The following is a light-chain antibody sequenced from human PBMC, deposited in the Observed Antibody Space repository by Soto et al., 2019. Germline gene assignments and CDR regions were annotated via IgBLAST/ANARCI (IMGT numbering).Light chain of an antibody. CDR3: SSYTSSSTLVV. CDR1: SSDVGGYNY. Sequence: QSALTQPASVSGSPGQSITISCTGTSSDVGGYNYVSWYQQHPGKAPKLTIYDVSNPPAGVSNRFSGSKSGNTASLTISGLKAEEEADYYCSSYTSSSTLVVFGVGTKLTVL. J-gene: IGLJ2*01. CDR2: DVS. V-gene: IGLV2-14*01.